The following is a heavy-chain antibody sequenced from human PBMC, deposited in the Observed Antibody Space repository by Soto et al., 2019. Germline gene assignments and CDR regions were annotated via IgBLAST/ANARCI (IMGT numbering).Heavy chain of an antibody. CDR1: GFSLTTRGVG. D-gene: IGHD3-16*01. CDR3: AHIPNYYQYDWFDP. CDR2: IYWDDDK. Sequence: QITLKESGPTLVKPTQTLTLTCTFSGFSLTTRGVGVGWIRQPPGKALECLALIYWDDDKRYSPSLQSRLSITNDTSNNQVVLTITNVDPVDTATYYCAHIPNYYQYDWFDPWGQGTLVSVSS. J-gene: IGHJ5*02. V-gene: IGHV2-5*02.